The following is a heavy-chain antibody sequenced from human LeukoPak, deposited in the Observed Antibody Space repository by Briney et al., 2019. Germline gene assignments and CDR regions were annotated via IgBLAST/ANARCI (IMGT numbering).Heavy chain of an antibody. CDR2: INWNSASI. D-gene: IGHD5-12*01. Sequence: AGGSLRLSSAAYGFTFHHYAIHWVRQVPGKGLEWVAGINWNSASIGYADSVKGRFTISRDNAKNSVFLQMDSLRAEDTALYYCAKDKAPLYSGYDWDLDFWGQGTLVTVSS. V-gene: IGHV3-9*01. CDR1: GFTFHHYA. CDR3: AKDKAPLYSGYDWDLDF. J-gene: IGHJ4*02.